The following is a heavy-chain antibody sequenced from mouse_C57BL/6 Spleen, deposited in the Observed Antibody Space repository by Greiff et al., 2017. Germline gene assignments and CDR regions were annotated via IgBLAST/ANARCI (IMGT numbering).Heavy chain of an antibody. D-gene: IGHD1-1*02. CDR3: TRAMGYDAMDY. CDR1: GFTFSSYA. Sequence: DVMLVESGEGLVKPGGSLKLSCAASGFTFSSYAMSWVRQTPEKRLEWVAYISSGGDYIYYADTVKGRFTISRDNARNTLYLQMSSLKSEDTAMYYCTRAMGYDAMDYWGQGTSVTVSS. CDR2: ISSGGDYI. J-gene: IGHJ4*01. V-gene: IGHV5-9-1*02.